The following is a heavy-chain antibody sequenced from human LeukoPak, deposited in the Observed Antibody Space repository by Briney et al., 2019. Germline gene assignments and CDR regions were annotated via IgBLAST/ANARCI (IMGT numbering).Heavy chain of an antibody. CDR2: INTSGGT. Sequence: ASVKVSCKASGYTFTTYDINWVRQAPGQGLEWMGWINTSGGTNYAQKFQGRVTMTRDTSISTAYVELSRLRSDDTAVYYCARDQRSCSGGSCYPGWFAPWGQGTLVTVSS. CDR1: GYTFTTYD. CDR3: ARDQRSCSGGSCYPGWFAP. J-gene: IGHJ5*02. V-gene: IGHV1-2*02. D-gene: IGHD2-15*01.